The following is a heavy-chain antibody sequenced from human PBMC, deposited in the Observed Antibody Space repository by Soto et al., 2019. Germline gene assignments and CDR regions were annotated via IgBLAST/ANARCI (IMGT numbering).Heavy chain of an antibody. CDR1: GFIFSNYG. CDR3: ARDVNWGSSHFEL. V-gene: IGHV3-33*01. D-gene: IGHD7-27*01. CDR2: IWYDGSRQ. J-gene: IGHJ2*01. Sequence: QEQLVESGGGVVQPGRSLRLSCAASGFIFSNYGIHWVRQAPGKGLEWVAFIWYDGSRQYYAASVKGRFTVSRDKNTVFLEMNSLGADDTALYYCARDVNWGSSHFELWGRGALVAVSS.